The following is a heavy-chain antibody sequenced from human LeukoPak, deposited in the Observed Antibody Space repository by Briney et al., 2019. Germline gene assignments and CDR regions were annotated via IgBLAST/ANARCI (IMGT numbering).Heavy chain of an antibody. V-gene: IGHV1-69*05. CDR2: IIPIFGTA. J-gene: IGHJ3*02. Sequence: SVKVSCKASGGTFSSYAINWVRQAPGQGLEWMGGIIPIFGTANYAQKFQGRVTITTDESASTAYMELSSLRSEDTAVYYCATNPGSTVTGDAFDIWGQGTMVTVSS. D-gene: IGHD4-17*01. CDR1: GGTFSSYA. CDR3: ATNPGSTVTGDAFDI.